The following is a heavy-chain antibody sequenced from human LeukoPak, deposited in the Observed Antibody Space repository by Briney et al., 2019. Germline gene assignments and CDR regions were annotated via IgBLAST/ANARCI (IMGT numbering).Heavy chain of an antibody. CDR2: IYYSGST. Sequence: PSETLSLTCTVSGRSISSYYWSWLRQPPGKGLEWIGYIYYSGSTNYNPSLKSRVTLSQDTPQNQFSPKHSPVAAPATAVYYCARVGVTGELCPDYYYYMDVWGKGTTVTVSS. CDR1: GRSISSYY. CDR3: ARVGVTGELCPDYYYYMDV. J-gene: IGHJ6*03. V-gene: IGHV4-59*01. D-gene: IGHD1-20*01.